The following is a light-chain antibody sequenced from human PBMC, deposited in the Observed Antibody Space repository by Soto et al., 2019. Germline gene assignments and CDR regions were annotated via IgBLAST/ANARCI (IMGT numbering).Light chain of an antibody. CDR3: QQYNSYPWT. CDR2: KAS. V-gene: IGKV1-5*03. J-gene: IGKJ1*01. Sequence: DIQMTQSPSTLSASVGDRVTITSRASQSISSLLAWYQQKPGRAPKLLIYKASSLESGVPSRFSGSGSGTEFSLTITSLQPEDFATYYCQQYNSYPWTFGQGTKVDIK. CDR1: QSISSL.